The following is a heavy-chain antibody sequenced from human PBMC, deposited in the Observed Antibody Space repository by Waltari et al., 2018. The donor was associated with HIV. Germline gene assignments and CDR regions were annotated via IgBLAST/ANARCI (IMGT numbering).Heavy chain of an antibody. V-gene: IGHV3-48*02. CDR1: GFPFSSFS. CDR3: ARGKATEAGLDY. Sequence: EVQLVESGGGLVQPGGSLRLSCAASGFPFSSFSMNWVRQAPGKGVEWVSYMSSSSSTIYYADSVKGRFTNSRDNAKNSLYLQMNSLRDEDTAVYYCARGKATEAGLDYWGQGTLVTVSS. J-gene: IGHJ4*02. D-gene: IGHD1-26*01. CDR2: MSSSSSTI.